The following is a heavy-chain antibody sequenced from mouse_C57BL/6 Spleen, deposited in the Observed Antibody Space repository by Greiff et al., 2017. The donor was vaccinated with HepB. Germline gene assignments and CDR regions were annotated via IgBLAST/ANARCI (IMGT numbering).Heavy chain of an antibody. V-gene: IGHV1-72*01. D-gene: IGHD1-1*01. CDR1: GYTFTSYW. CDR2: IDPNSGGT. CDR3: ALEIYGSSPPWFAY. Sequence: QVQLQQPGAELVKPGASVKLSCKASGYTFTSYWMHWVKQRPGRGLEWIGRIDPNSGGTKYNEKFKSKATLTVDKPSSTACMQLSSLTSEDSAVYYCALEIYGSSPPWFAYWGQGTLVTVSA. J-gene: IGHJ3*01.